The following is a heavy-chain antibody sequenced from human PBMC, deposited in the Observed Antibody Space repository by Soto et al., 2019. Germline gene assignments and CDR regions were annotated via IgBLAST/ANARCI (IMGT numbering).Heavy chain of an antibody. V-gene: IGHV5-51*01. J-gene: IGHJ4*02. CDR2: MYPGDSDT. CDR3: ARLPRDCNKTSCYYADH. Sequence: PVESLKVSCRGSGYDFNTNGCGWVRQLPGRGLEWVGIMYPGDSDTRYNPSLQGHVTLSVDVTVSTAFLQWRSLETSDTGMYFCARLPRDCNKTSCYYADHWGQGTQVTVSS. CDR1: GYDFNTNG. D-gene: IGHD3-3*01.